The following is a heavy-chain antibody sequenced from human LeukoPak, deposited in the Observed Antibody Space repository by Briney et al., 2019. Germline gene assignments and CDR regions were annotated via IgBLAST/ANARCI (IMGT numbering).Heavy chain of an antibody. D-gene: IGHD2-2*01. J-gene: IGHJ5*02. CDR2: INPNGGTT. V-gene: IGHV1-46*01. CDR1: GYTFIRHW. CDR3: ARYSSSSASWWFDP. Sequence: GASVKVSCKASGYTFIRHWMHWVRQAPGQGLEWMGVINPNGGTTIYAQKLQGRVTLTRDMSTSTLYMELSSLTSEDTAVYYCARYSSSSASWWFDPWGREPWSPSPQ.